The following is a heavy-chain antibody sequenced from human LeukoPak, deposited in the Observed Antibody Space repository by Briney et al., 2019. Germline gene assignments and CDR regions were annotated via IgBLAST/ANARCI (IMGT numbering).Heavy chain of an antibody. J-gene: IGHJ3*02. CDR3: ARGVTTPLDAFDI. V-gene: IGHV4-59*01. CDR1: SASISTYY. CDR2: LYNSGST. Sequence: PSETLSLTCTVSSASISTYYWNWMRQPPGKGLEWIGYLYNSGSTNYNPSLKSRATISVDMSKNQLSLKLSSVTAADTAVYYCARGVTTPLDAFDIWGQGTMVTVSS. D-gene: IGHD1-26*01.